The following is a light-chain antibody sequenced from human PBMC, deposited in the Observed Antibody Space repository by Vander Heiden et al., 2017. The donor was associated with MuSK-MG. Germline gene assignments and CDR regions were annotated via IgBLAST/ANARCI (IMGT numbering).Light chain of an antibody. CDR3: MQALQTPWT. Sequence: DIVMTQSPLSLPVTPGEPASISCRSSQSLLHSNGYNYLDWYLQKPGQSPPRLIYLGSNRASGVPDRFSGSGSGTDCTLKISRVEAEDVGVYYCMQALQTPWTFGQGTKVEIK. V-gene: IGKV2-28*01. CDR1: QSLLHSNGYNY. J-gene: IGKJ1*01. CDR2: LGS.